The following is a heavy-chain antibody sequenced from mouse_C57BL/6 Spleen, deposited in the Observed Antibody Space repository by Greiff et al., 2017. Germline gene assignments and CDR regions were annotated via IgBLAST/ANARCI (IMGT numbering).Heavy chain of an antibody. D-gene: IGHD3-2*02. J-gene: IGHJ2*01. Sequence: QVQLQQSGAELVRPGASVKLSCKASGYTFTDYYINWVKQRPGQGLEWIARIYPGSGNTYDKEKFKGKATLTAEKSSSTSYMQLSSLTSEDSAVYFWAREWTAQATYYIDYWGQGTTRTVSS. CDR3: AREWTAQATYYIDY. CDR1: GYTFTDYY. CDR2: IYPGSGNT. V-gene: IGHV1-76*01.